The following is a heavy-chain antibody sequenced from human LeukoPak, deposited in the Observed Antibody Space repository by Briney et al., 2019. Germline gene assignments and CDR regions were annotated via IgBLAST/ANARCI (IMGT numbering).Heavy chain of an antibody. CDR3: AKARMGSRVLAARRYYFDY. J-gene: IGHJ4*02. CDR2: IIGSVGST. Sequence: GGSLRLSCAASGFTFSSYAMSWVRQAPGKGLEWFSPIIGSVGSTYYADSVKGRFTISRDNSKNTLYLQMNSLRAEDTAVYYCAKARMGSRVLAARRYYFDYWGQGTLVTVSS. CDR1: GFTFSSYA. V-gene: IGHV3-23*01. D-gene: IGHD6-6*01.